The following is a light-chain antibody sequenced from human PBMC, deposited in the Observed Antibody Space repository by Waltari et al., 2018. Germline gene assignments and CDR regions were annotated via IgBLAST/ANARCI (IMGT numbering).Light chain of an antibody. Sequence: QSVLTQPPSLSAAPGQKVTISCSGSSSNIGSNFVSWYQHLPGTAPKLLIYDDAKRPSRIPDRFSGSKSGTSATLGITGLQTGDEADYYCGTWDNSLGGFVFGTGTKVTGL. V-gene: IGLV1-51*01. J-gene: IGLJ1*01. CDR2: DDA. CDR1: SSNIGSNF. CDR3: GTWDNSLGGFV.